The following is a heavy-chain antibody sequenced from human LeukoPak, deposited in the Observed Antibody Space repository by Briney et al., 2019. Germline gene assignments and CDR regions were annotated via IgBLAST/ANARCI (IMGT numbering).Heavy chain of an antibody. Sequence: PSETLSLTCTVSGGSISSYYWSWIRQPPGKGLEGIVYIYYSGSTNYNPSLKSRVTISVDTSKNQFSLKLSSVTAADTAVYYCARGSSHYYYYYMDVWGKGTTVTVSS. V-gene: IGHV4-59*01. CDR2: IYYSGST. CDR3: ARGSSHYYYYYMDV. J-gene: IGHJ6*03. D-gene: IGHD6-13*01. CDR1: GGSISSYY.